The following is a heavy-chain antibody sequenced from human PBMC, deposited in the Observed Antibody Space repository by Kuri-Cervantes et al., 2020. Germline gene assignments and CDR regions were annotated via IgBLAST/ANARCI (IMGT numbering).Heavy chain of an antibody. CDR3: ARGGLWFGELFLYYYYGMDV. D-gene: IGHD3-10*01. Sequence: GGSLRLSCAASGFTFDDYTMHWVRQAPGKGLEWVSLISWDGGSTYYADSVKGRFTISRDNSKNTLYLQMNSLRAEDTAVYYCARGGLWFGELFLYYYYGMDVWGQGTTVTVSS. J-gene: IGHJ6*02. CDR1: GFTFDDYT. V-gene: IGHV3-43*01. CDR2: ISWDGGST.